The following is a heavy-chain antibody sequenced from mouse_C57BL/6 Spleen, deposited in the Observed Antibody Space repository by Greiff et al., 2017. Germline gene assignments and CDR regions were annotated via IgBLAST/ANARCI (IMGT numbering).Heavy chain of an antibody. CDR1: GYTFTSYW. V-gene: IGHV1-50*01. CDR2: IDPSDSYT. J-gene: IGHJ2*01. Sequence: VQLQQPGAELVKPGASVKLSCTASGYTFTSYWMPWVKQRPGQGLEWIGEIDPSDSYTNYNDKFKGKATLTVDTTSSTAYMQLSSLTSEDTAVYSGARRCDGNGGYFDYWGQGTTLTVSS. D-gene: IGHD1-1*01. CDR3: ARRCDGNGGYFDY.